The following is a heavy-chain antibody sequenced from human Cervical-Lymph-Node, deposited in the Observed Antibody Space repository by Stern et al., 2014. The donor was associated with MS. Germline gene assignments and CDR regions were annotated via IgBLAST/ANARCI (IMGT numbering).Heavy chain of an antibody. J-gene: IGHJ4*02. D-gene: IGHD6-19*01. CDR1: GFTFNHYP. V-gene: IGHV3-30*04. CDR3: ASSYSRGWYFLLNY. Sequence: VQLVESGGGVVQPGRSLRLSCVASGFTFNHYPMHLVRQAPGKGLEWVAGISHDGRKNNSADSVKGRFTISRDNSKNAVYLEMTSLKPEDTALYFCASSYSRGWYFLLNYWGQGTLATVSS. CDR2: ISHDGRKN.